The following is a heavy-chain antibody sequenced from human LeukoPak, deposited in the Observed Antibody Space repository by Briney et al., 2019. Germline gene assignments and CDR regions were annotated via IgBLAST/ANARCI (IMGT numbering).Heavy chain of an antibody. CDR2: IYYSGST. CDR1: GGSFSRSSYY. J-gene: IGHJ4*02. V-gene: IGHV4-39*02. CDR3: ATLNTDSSGYYYYFDD. D-gene: IGHD3-22*01. Sequence: SETLSLTCTVSGGSFSRSSYYWGWIRQPPGKGLEWIGSIYYSGSTYHNPSLNTPVTISVDTSKNHFSLKLSSVTAADTAVYYCATLNTDSSGYYYYFDDWGQGTLVTVSS.